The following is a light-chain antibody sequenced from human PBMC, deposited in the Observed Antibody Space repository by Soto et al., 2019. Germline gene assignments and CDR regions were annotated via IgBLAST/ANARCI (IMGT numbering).Light chain of an antibody. CDR1: SGHSSYA. CDR3: QTGGTPGV. J-gene: IGLJ3*02. CDR2: LNSDGSH. Sequence: QLVLTQSPSASASLGASVKLTCTLSSGHSSYAIAWHQQQPEKGPRYLMKLNSDGSHSKGDGIPDLFSGSSSGAERYLTISSHQSEDEADYYCQTGGTPGVFGGGTELTVL. V-gene: IGLV4-69*01.